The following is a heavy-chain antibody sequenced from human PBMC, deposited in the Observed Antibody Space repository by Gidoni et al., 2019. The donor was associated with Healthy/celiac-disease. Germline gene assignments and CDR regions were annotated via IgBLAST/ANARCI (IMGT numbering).Heavy chain of an antibody. D-gene: IGHD2-2*02. V-gene: IGHV1-69*01. CDR3: AREKYCSSTSCYSSSNYYWYFDL. Sequence: QVQLVQSGAEVKKPGSSVKVSCKASGGTFSSYAISWVRRAPGQGLEWMGGIIPIFGTANYAQKFQGRVTITADESTSTAYMELSSLRSEDTAVYYCAREKYCSSTSCYSSSNYYWYFDLWGRGTLVTVSS. CDR1: GGTFSSYA. CDR2: IIPIFGTA. J-gene: IGHJ2*01.